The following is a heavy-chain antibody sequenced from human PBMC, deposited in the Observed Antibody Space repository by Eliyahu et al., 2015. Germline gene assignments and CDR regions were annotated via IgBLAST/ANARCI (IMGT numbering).Heavy chain of an antibody. CDR1: GESFSGYQ. CDR3: ARGPHYGVFFRH. Sequence: QVQLQQWGAGLLKPSETLSLTCAVYGESFSGYQWSWIRQPPGKRLEWIGEINHSGSTIYNSSLKSRVTITIDTSKNQFSLKLNSVTVADTAVYFCARGPHYGVFFRHWGQGTQVTVSS. J-gene: IGHJ1*01. D-gene: IGHD4-17*01. CDR2: INHSGST. V-gene: IGHV4-34*01.